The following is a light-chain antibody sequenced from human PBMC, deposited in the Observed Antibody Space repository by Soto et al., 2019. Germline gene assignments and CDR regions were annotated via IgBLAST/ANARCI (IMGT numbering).Light chain of an antibody. J-gene: IGLJ1*01. CDR2: DVS. V-gene: IGLV2-14*01. CDR3: SSYTSSSTLV. CDR1: SSDVGGYNY. Sequence: QSALTQPASVSGSPGQSITISCTGTSSDVGGYNYVSWYQQHPGKAPKLMIYDVSKRPSGVSHRFSGSKSGNTASLTISGLQDEDEADYYCSSYTSSSTLVFGTGTKVTVL.